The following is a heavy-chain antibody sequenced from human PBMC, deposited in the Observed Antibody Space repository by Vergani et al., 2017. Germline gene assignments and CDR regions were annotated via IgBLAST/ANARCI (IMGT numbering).Heavy chain of an antibody. V-gene: IGHV4-30-4*07. CDR2: IYYSGST. CDR1: GGSISSGSYY. CDR3: ARDSLYSSSWYNWFDP. J-gene: IGHJ5*02. D-gene: IGHD6-13*01. Sequence: QVQLQESGPGLVKPSQTLSLTCTVSGGSISSGSYYWSWIRQPPGKGLEWIGYIYYSGSTYYNPSLKSRVTISVDTSKNQFSLKLSSVTAADTAVYYCARDSLYSSSWYNWFDPWGQGTLVTVSS.